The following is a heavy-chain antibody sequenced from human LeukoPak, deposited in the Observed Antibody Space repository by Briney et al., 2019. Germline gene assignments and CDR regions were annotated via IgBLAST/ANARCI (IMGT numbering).Heavy chain of an antibody. CDR2: IYPGDSDT. Sequence: GESLKISCKGSGYNFTNYWIGWVRQMPGKGLEWMGIIYPGDSDTTYSPSFQGQVTISADKPISTAYLQWSSLKASDTAMYYCARHLEYDCSGGSCLPGGFDYWGQGTLVTVSS. CDR3: ARHLEYDCSGGSCLPGGFDY. J-gene: IGHJ4*02. V-gene: IGHV5-51*01. D-gene: IGHD2-15*01. CDR1: GYNFTNYW.